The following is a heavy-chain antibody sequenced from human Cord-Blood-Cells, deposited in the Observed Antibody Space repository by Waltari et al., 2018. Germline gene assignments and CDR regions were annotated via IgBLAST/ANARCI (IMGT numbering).Heavy chain of an antibody. CDR1: GYTFTGYY. CDR3: ARARNLDAFDI. J-gene: IGHJ3*02. CDR2: INPNRGGT. V-gene: IGHV1-2*04. Sequence: QVQLVQSGAEVKKPGASVKVSCKASGYTFTGYYMHWVRQAPGQGLEWMGWINPNRGGTNYAQKFQGWVTMTRDTSISTAYMELSRLRSDDTAVYYCARARNLDAFDIWGQGTMVTVSS. D-gene: IGHD4-4*01.